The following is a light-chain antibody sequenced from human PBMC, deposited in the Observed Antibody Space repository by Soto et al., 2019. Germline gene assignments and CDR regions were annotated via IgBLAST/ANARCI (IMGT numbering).Light chain of an antibody. V-gene: IGKV3-11*01. CDR3: QQRSNWPPRIT. Sequence: IGLTQSAGALSLSPGERATLSCRASQSVRSSYLAWYQQKPGQAPSLLIYDASNRATGIPARFSGSGSGTDFTLTISSLEPEDFAVYYCQQRSNWPPRITFGQGTRLEIK. CDR2: DAS. J-gene: IGKJ5*01. CDR1: QSVRSSY.